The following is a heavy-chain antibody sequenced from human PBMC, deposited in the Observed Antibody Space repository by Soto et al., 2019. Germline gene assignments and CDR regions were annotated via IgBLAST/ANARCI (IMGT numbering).Heavy chain of an antibody. CDR2: ISYDGSNN. Sequence: GGSLRLSCAASGFTFSSDGMHWVRTAPGKGLEWVAVISYDGSNNYYADSGKGRFTISRDNSKNTLYLQMNSLRAEDTSVYYCAKDLLYYDSSLLDYWGQGTLVTVS. CDR1: GFTFSSDG. J-gene: IGHJ4*02. CDR3: AKDLLYYDSSLLDY. V-gene: IGHV3-30*18. D-gene: IGHD3-22*01.